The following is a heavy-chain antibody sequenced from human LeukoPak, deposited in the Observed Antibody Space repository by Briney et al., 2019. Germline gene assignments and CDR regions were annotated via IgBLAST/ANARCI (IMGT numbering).Heavy chain of an antibody. J-gene: IGHJ5*02. CDR3: ARATYYYLGVTVPNWFDP. CDR2: INHSGST. CDR1: GGSFSGYY. V-gene: IGHV4-34*01. Sequence: KSSETLSLTCAVYGGSFSGYYWSWIRQPPGKGLEWIGEINHSGSTNYNPSLKSRVTISVDTSKNQFSLKLSSVTAADTAVYYCARATYYYLGVTVPNWFDPWGQGTLVTVSS. D-gene: IGHD3-10*01.